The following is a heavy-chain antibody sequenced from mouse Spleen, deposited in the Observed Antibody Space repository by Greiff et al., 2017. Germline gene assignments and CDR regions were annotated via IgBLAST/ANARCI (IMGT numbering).Heavy chain of an antibody. CDR2: IDPETGGT. CDR3: TREGTSYFDY. Sequence: QVQLKQSGAELVRPGASVTLSCKASGYTFTDYEMHWVKQTPVHGLEWIGAIDPETGGTAYNQKFQGKAILTADKSSSTAYMELRSLTSEDSAVYYCTREGTSYFDYWGQGTTLTVSS. CDR1: GYTFTDYE. V-gene: IGHV1-15*01. D-gene: IGHD6-1*01. J-gene: IGHJ2*01.